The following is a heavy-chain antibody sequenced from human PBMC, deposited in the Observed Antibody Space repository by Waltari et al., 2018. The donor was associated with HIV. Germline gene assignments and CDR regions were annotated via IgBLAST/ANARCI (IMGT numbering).Heavy chain of an antibody. CDR2: IWYDGSNK. V-gene: IGHV3-33*01. J-gene: IGHJ4*02. D-gene: IGHD1-26*01. Sequence: QVQLVASGGGVVQPGRSLRLSCAASGFTFSNSGMHWVRQAPGKGLEWVAVIWYDGSNKYYADSVKGRFTISRDNSKNTLYLQMNSLRAEDTAVYYCARAYYGSPSYYFDYWGQGTLVTVSS. CDR1: GFTFSNSG. CDR3: ARAYYGSPSYYFDY.